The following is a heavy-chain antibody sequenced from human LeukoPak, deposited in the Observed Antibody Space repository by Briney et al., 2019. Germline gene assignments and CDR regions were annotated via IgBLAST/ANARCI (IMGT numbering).Heavy chain of an antibody. D-gene: IGHD3-22*01. J-gene: IGHJ4*02. V-gene: IGHV1-69*13. Sequence: GASVKVSCKASGGTFSSYATSWVRQAPGQGLEWMGGIIPIFGTANYAQKFQGRVTITADESTSTAYMELSSLRSEDTAVYYCASADSSGLQYKIDYWGQGTLVTVSS. CDR3: ASADSSGLQYKIDY. CDR1: GGTFSSYA. CDR2: IIPIFGTA.